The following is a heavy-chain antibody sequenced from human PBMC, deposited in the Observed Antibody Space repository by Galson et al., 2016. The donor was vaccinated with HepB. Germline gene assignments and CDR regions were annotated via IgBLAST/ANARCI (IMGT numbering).Heavy chain of an antibody. V-gene: IGHV5-51*01. CDR3: ARAPYYEDSGGYFYGRLHL. Sequence: QSGAEVTKPGESLKISCEASGYSSPSYWIGWVRQMPGKGLEWMGIIYLGDSDTKYSPSFQGQVTISADKSISTAYLQWSSLKDSDSAMYFCARAPYYEDSGGYFYGRLHLWGQGTMVTVSS. CDR2: IYLGDSDT. CDR1: GYSSPSYW. D-gene: IGHD3-22*01. J-gene: IGHJ5*02.